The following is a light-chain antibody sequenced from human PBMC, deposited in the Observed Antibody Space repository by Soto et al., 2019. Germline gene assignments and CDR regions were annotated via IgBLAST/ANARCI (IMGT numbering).Light chain of an antibody. CDR1: NSDVGGYNC. Sequence: VRNQAPAGFRSPGQSVTISLPENNSDVGGYNCVSWYQQHPGKAPKLMIYDVSERPSGVPDRFSGSKSGNTASLTISGLQAEDEADYSCCSYAGTYSYVVFGGGTKVTVL. J-gene: IGLJ2*01. V-gene: IGLV2-11*01. CDR2: DVS. CDR3: CSYAGTYSYVV.